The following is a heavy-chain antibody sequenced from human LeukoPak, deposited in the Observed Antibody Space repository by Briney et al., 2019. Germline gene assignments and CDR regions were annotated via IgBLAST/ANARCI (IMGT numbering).Heavy chain of an antibody. CDR2: IKSKTDGGTT. CDR3: TTDLPTYYYDSSADY. Sequence: GGSLRLSCAASGFTFSNAWMSWGRQAPGKGVEWVGRIKSKTDGGTTDYAAPVKGRFTISRDDSKNTLYLQMNSLKTEDTAVYYCTTDLPTYYYDSSADYWGQGTLVTVSS. CDR1: GFTFSNAW. D-gene: IGHD3-22*01. V-gene: IGHV3-15*01. J-gene: IGHJ4*02.